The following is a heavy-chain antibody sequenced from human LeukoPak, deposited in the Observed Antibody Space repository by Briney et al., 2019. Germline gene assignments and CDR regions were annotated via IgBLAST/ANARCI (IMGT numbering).Heavy chain of an antibody. CDR1: GFTFSTSS. D-gene: IGHD2-21*01. CDR3: AKDSIVAAFDY. J-gene: IGHJ4*02. Sequence: GGSLRLSCAASGFTFSTSSMTWARQAPGKGLKWVSSISGSGGSTYYADSVKGRFTISRDNSKNTLYLQMNSLRAEDTAVYYCAKDSIVAAFDYWGQGTLVTVSS. V-gene: IGHV3-23*01. CDR2: ISGSGGST.